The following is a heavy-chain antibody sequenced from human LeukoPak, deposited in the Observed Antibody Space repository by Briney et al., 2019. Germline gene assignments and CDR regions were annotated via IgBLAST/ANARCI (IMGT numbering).Heavy chain of an antibody. Sequence: PGGSLRLSCAASGFTFSGYSMNWVRQAPGKGLKWVSYISSSSSTIYYADSVKGRFTISRDNAKNSLYLQMNSLRAEDTAVYYCARDPRYYFDYWGQGTLVTVSS. V-gene: IGHV3-48*01. CDR2: ISSSSSTI. D-gene: IGHD4-17*01. J-gene: IGHJ4*02. CDR3: ARDPRYYFDY. CDR1: GFTFSGYS.